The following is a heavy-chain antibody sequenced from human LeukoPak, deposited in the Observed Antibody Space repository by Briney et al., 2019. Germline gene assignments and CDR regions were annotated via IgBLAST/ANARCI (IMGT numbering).Heavy chain of an antibody. Sequence: VKVSCKASGGTFSSYAISWVRQAPGQGLEWMGRIIPILGIANYAQKLQGRVTITADKSTSTAYMELSSLRSEDTAVYYCARDLSFVVVPAAKSRFDPWGQGTLVTVSS. V-gene: IGHV1-69*04. J-gene: IGHJ5*02. CDR1: GGTFSSYA. CDR2: IIPILGIA. CDR3: ARDLSFVVVPAAKSRFDP. D-gene: IGHD2-2*01.